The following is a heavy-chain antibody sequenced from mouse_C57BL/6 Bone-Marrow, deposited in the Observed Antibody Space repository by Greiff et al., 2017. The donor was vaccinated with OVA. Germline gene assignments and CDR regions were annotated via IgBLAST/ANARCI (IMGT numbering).Heavy chain of an antibody. Sequence: EVKLMESGEGLVKPGGSLKLSCAASGFTFSSYAMSWVRQTPEKRLEWVAYISSGGDYIYYADTVKGRFTISRDNARNTLYLQMSSLKSEDTAMYYCTRERVLRSYYYAMDYWGQGTSVTVSS. CDR2: ISSGGDYI. CDR1: GFTFSSYA. J-gene: IGHJ4*01. CDR3: TRERVLRSYYYAMDY. D-gene: IGHD1-1*01. V-gene: IGHV5-9-1*02.